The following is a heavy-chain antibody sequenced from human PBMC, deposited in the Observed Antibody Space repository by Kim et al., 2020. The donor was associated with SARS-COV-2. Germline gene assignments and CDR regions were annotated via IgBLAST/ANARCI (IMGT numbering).Heavy chain of an antibody. V-gene: IGHV3-30*04. J-gene: IGHJ6*01. CDR2: ISYDGSNK. CDR3: ARDRTYYGSGSYPNYYYG. Sequence: GGSLRLSCAASGFTFSSYAMHWVRQAPGKGLEWVAVISYDGSNKYYADSVKGRFTLSGDNSKNTLYLQMNSLRAEDTAVYYCARDRTYYGSGSYPNYYYG. CDR1: GFTFSSYA. D-gene: IGHD3-10*01.